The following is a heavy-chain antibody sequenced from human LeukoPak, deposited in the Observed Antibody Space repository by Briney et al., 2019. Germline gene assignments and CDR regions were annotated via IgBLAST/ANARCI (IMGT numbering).Heavy chain of an antibody. CDR2: INPNSGGT. CDR3: ARDHCTSSGCYEYYYYGVDV. V-gene: IGHV1-2*02. CDR1: GYTFTDYY. Sequence: GASVKVSCKASGYTFTDYYIQWVRKAPGQGLEWMGWINPNSGGTNSAQKCQGRVTMTRDTSVSTAYMELSRLRSDDTAVYYCARDHCTSSGCYEYYYYGVDVWGQGTTVTVSS. D-gene: IGHD2-2*01. J-gene: IGHJ6*02.